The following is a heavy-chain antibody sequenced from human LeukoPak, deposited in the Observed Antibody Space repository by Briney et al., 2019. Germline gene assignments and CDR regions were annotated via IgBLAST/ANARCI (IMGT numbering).Heavy chain of an antibody. Sequence: PSEILSLTCTVSGGSISNYYWSWIRQPPGKGLEWIGYIYYSGDTNYNPSLKSRVTISVDTSKNQFSLKLTSVTAADTAVYYCASSHPLGSNNDYYTPFDYGGQGALVIVSS. CDR1: GGSISNYY. J-gene: IGHJ4*02. V-gene: IGHV4-59*01. D-gene: IGHD3-3*01. CDR2: IYYSGDT. CDR3: ASSHPLGSNNDYYTPFDY.